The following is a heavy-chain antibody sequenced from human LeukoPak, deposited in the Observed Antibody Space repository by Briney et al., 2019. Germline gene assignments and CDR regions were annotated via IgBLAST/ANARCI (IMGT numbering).Heavy chain of an antibody. V-gene: IGHV3-30*18. D-gene: IGHD3-16*01. J-gene: IGHJ3*02. Sequence: PGGSLRLSCAASGFTFSSYSMNWVRQAPGKGLEWVAVISYDGSNKYYADSVKGRFTISRDNSKNTLYLQMNSLRAEDTAVYYCAKDLRITYAFDIWGQGTMVTVSS. CDR2: ISYDGSNK. CDR3: AKDLRITYAFDI. CDR1: GFTFSSYS.